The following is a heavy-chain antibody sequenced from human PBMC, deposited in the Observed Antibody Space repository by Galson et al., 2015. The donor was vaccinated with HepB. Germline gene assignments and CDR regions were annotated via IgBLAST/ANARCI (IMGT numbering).Heavy chain of an antibody. CDR2: IYHSGST. J-gene: IGHJ4*02. D-gene: IGHD5-12*01. V-gene: IGHV4-38-2*02. CDR1: GYSISSGYY. Sequence: SEPLSLTCTVSGYSISSGYYWGWIRQPPGKGLEWIGSIYHSGSTYYNPSLKSRVTISVDTSKNQFSLKLSSVTAADTAVYYCARGAIVAANFDYWGRGTLVTVSS. CDR3: ARGAIVAANFDY.